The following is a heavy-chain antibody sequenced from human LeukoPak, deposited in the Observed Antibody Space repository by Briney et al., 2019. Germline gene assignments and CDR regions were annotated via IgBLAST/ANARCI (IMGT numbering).Heavy chain of an antibody. CDR3: VTGPIDGATILFPFEY. J-gene: IGHJ4*02. CDR2: INSGGSGT. D-gene: IGHD1-26*01. CDR1: GFTFSSYS. V-gene: IGHV3-74*01. Sequence: GGSLRLSCAASGFTFSSYSRTWVRQTPGKGLVWVSRINSGGSGTSYADSVGGRLTTSRDNANNTLYLQMHSPRVEDTAVYYCVTGPIDGATILFPFEYWGQGTLVTASS.